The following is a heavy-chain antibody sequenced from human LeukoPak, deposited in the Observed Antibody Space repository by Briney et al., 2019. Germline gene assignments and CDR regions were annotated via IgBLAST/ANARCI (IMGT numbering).Heavy chain of an antibody. D-gene: IGHD3-22*01. V-gene: IGHV4-34*01. CDR2: INHSGST. J-gene: IGHJ4*02. Sequence: SETLSLTCAVYGGSFSGYYWSWIRQPPGKGLEWIGEINHSGSTNYNPSLKSRVTISVDTSENQFSLKLSSVTAADTAVYYCARLLKGYYDSSGYRRGFLDYWGQGTLVTVSS. CDR3: ARLLKGYYDSSGYRRGFLDY. CDR1: GGSFSGYY.